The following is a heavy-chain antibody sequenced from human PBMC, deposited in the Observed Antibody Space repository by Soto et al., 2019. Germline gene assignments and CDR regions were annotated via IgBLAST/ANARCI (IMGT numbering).Heavy chain of an antibody. J-gene: IGHJ5*02. CDR2: IHSYGST. D-gene: IGHD1-26*01. Sequence: SETLSLTCTVSGGSISNYYWSWIRQPPGKGLEWIGYIHSYGSTKYNPSLKGRITIALDTSKNHFSLKLTSATAADTAVYYCARLPMSAVGITDPWGQGTLVTVSS. CDR1: GGSISNYY. V-gene: IGHV4-59*08. CDR3: ARLPMSAVGITDP.